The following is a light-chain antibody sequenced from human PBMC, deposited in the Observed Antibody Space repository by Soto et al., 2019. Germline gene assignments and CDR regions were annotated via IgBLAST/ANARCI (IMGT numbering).Light chain of an antibody. V-gene: IGLV2-14*01. CDR3: SSYTTSSTRV. CDR1: SSDVGIYNY. Sequence: QSLLTQPASVSGSPGQSIAMSCTGSSSDVGIYNYVSWYQQHPGKVPKLIIYEVTNRPSGVSNRFSGSKSGNTASLTISGLQAEDEADYYCSSYTTSSTRVFGTGTKVTVL. J-gene: IGLJ1*01. CDR2: EVT.